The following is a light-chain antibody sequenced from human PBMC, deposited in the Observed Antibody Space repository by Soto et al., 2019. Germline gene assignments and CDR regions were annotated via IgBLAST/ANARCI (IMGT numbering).Light chain of an antibody. CDR1: QSVLFSSNNKNY. CDR2: WAS. CDR3: QQYSSTLLT. Sequence: DIVMTQSPDSLAVFLGERATINCKSSQSVLFSSNNKNYLAWYQQKPGQPPKLLIYWASTREVGVPDRFSGSGSGTDFTLTISSVQAEDVAVYYCQQYSSTLLTCGGGTKVEIK. V-gene: IGKV4-1*01. J-gene: IGKJ4*01.